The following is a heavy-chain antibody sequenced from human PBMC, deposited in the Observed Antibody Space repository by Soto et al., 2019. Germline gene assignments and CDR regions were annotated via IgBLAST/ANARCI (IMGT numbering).Heavy chain of an antibody. CDR1: GFSFSSYW. CDR3: ARADAADRYYGMDV. D-gene: IGHD6-6*01. CDR2: IKQDGSEI. J-gene: IGHJ6*02. Sequence: GGSLRLSCAASGFSFSSYWMSWVRQAPGKGLEWVANIKQDGSEIHYVDSVKGRFTISRDNAKNSLYLQMNSLRAEDTAVYYCARADAADRYYGMDVWGQGTTVTVSS. V-gene: IGHV3-7*03.